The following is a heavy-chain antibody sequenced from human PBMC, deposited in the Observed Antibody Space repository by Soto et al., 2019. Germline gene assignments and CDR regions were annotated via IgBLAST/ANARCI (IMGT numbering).Heavy chain of an antibody. Sequence: ASVKVSCKASGYTFTGYNINWVRQAPGQGPEWMGWINPNSGGSRYAQKFQGRVTMTRDTSISTAYMDLSSLRSDDTAVYYCARDRGSGTYFVYWGQGTLVTVSS. D-gene: IGHD3-10*01. J-gene: IGHJ4*02. CDR3: ARDRGSGTYFVY. CDR2: INPNSGGS. V-gene: IGHV1-2*02. CDR1: GYTFTGYN.